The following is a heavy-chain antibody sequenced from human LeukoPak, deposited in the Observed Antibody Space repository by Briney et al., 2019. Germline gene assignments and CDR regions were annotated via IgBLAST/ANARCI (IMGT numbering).Heavy chain of an antibody. CDR1: GYTFTGYY. V-gene: IGHV1-2*02. CDR3: ARDEGYYYDNSGYYFFF. CDR2: INPNSGGT. D-gene: IGHD3-22*01. J-gene: IGHJ3*01. Sequence: ASVKVSCKASGYTFTGYYMHWVRQAPGQGLEWMGWINPNSGGTKYAQKFQGRVTMTRDTSISTAYMELSRLRSDDTAVYYCARDEGYYYDNSGYYFFFWGQGTMVTVSS.